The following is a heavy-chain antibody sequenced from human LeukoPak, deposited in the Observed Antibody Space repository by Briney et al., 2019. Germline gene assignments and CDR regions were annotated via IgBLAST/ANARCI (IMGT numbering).Heavy chain of an antibody. CDR2: IKSKTDGGTT. J-gene: IGHJ3*02. CDR1: GFTFSNAW. CDR3: TASIVATIGAFDI. V-gene: IGHV3-15*01. D-gene: IGHD5-12*01. Sequence: PGGSLRLSCAASGFTFSNAWMSWVRQAPGKGLEWVGRIKSKTDGGTTDYAAPVKGRFTISRDDSKNTLYLQMNSLKTEDTAVYYCTASIVATIGAFDIWGQGTMVTVSS.